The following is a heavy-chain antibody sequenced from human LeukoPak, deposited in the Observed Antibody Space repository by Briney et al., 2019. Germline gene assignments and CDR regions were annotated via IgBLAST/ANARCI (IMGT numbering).Heavy chain of an antibody. J-gene: IGHJ4*02. CDR1: GFTFSSYA. D-gene: IGHD6-19*01. CDR3: ARDLGIVVAGINLGY. CDR2: ISYDGSNK. V-gene: IGHV3-30-3*01. Sequence: QSGGSLRLSCAASGFTFSSYAMHWVRQAPGKGLEWVAVISYDGSNKYYADSVKGRFTISRDNAKNSLYLQMNSLRAEDTAVYYCARDLGIVVAGINLGYWGQGTLVTVSS.